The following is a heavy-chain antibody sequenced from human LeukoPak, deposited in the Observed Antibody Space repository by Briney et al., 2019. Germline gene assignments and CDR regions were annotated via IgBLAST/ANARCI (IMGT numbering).Heavy chain of an antibody. CDR1: GYTFIVYY. J-gene: IGHJ4*02. D-gene: IGHD3-9*01. V-gene: IGHV1-2*02. CDR2: INPNSGGT. CDR3: ARVFGDYDILTGYMIDY. Sequence: GASVKVSCKASGYTFIVYYIHWVRQAPGQGLEWMGWINPNSGGTNYAQKFQGRVTLTRDTSISTAYMELSRLRSDDTAVYYCARVFGDYDILTGYMIDYWGQGTLVTVSS.